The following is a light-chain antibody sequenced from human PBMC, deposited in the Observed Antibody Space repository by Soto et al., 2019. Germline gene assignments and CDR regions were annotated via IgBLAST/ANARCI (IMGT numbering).Light chain of an antibody. CDR2: DVS. CDR1: SNDVGSYNF. J-gene: IGLJ2*01. CDR3: SSYTRSSTVL. V-gene: IGLV2-14*03. Sequence: QSVLTQPASVSGSPGQSITISCIRTSNDVGSYNFVSWYQKHPNTAPRLIIYDVSNRPSGVSNRFSGSKSDNTASLTISGLQAEDEADYYCSSYTRSSTVLFGGGTKLTVL.